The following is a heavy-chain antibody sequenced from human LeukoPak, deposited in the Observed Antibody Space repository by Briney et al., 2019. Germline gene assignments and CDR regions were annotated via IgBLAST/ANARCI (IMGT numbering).Heavy chain of an antibody. Sequence: ASVKVSCKASGYTFTGYYMHWVRQAPGQGLEWMGWINPNSGGTNYAQKFQGRVTMTRDTSISTACMELSRLRSDDTAVYYCARFEGYSSSSWYAFDYWGQGTLVTVSS. CDR3: ARFEGYSSSSWYAFDY. V-gene: IGHV1-2*02. J-gene: IGHJ4*02. CDR1: GYTFTGYY. D-gene: IGHD6-13*01. CDR2: INPNSGGT.